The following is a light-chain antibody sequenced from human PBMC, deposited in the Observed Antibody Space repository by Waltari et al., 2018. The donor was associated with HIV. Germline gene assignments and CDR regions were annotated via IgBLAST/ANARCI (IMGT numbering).Light chain of an antibody. CDR1: QSVSSN. CDR3: QQYNNWPLT. Sequence: EIVMTQFPATLSVSPGERATLSCRASQSVSSNLAWYQRKPGQAPRLLIYGASTRATGIPARFSGSGSGTEFTLTISSLQSEDFAVYHCQQYNNWPLTFGQGAKVEFK. V-gene: IGKV3-15*01. CDR2: GAS. J-gene: IGKJ1*01.